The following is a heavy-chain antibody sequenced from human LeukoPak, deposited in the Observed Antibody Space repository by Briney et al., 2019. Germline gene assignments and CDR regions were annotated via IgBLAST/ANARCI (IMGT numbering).Heavy chain of an antibody. CDR2: INPNPSGGST. V-gene: IGHV1-46*01. Sequence: ASVKVSCKASGGTFSSYAISWVRQAPGQGLEWVAIINPNPSGGSTSYAQKFQGRVTMTRDMSTSTVYMEVSSLRSEDTAVYYRARSATGSGSYYGLDYWGQGTLVTVSS. D-gene: IGHD1-26*01. CDR3: ARSATGSGSYYGLDY. J-gene: IGHJ4*02. CDR1: GGTFSSYA.